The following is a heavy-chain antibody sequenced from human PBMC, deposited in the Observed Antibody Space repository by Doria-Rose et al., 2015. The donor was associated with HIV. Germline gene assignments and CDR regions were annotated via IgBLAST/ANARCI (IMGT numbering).Heavy chain of an antibody. J-gene: IGHJ4*02. V-gene: IGHV4-31*03. D-gene: IGHD3-3*01. CDR2: TYYTGTS. Sequence: PGLVKPSATLSLTSSLSGSSVSSRGYYWNWIRQVPGKGLESLGYTYYTGTSDYSPSLKSRLDMAVDTSKNQFSLKLSFVTVADTAVYYCARMGSYRELDYWGQGALVIVSA. CDR1: GSSVSSRGYY. CDR3: ARMGSYRELDY.